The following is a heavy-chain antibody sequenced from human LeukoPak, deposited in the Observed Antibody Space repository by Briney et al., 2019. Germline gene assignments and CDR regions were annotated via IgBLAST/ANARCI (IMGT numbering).Heavy chain of an antibody. J-gene: IGHJ4*02. V-gene: IGHV4-30-4*01. CDR1: GGSISSRDYY. D-gene: IGHD2-2*01. CDR3: ARVWCSSSSCSEAFDY. CDR2: IYYSGST. Sequence: PPQTLSLTCTVSGGSISSRDYYWSWVRRPPGKGLEWIGYIYYSGSTYYNPSLKSRLSMSVDTSKNQFSLQLSSVTAADTAVYYCARVWCSSSSCSEAFDYWGQGTLVTVSS.